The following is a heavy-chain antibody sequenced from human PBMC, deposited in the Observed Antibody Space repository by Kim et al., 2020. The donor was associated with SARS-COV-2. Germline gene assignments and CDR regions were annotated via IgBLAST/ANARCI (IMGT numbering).Heavy chain of an antibody. D-gene: IGHD6-19*01. J-gene: IGHJ4*02. Sequence: TPPLKSRVTISVDTSKNQFSLKLSSVTAADTAVYYCARTGYNSGWYYFDSWGQGSLVTVSS. V-gene: IGHV4-59*01. CDR3: ARTGYNSGWYYFDS.